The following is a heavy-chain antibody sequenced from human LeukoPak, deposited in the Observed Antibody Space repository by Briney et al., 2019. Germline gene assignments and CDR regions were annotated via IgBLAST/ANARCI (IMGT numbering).Heavy chain of an antibody. D-gene: IGHD3-10*01. V-gene: IGHV1-2*02. Sequence: RASVKVSCKASGYTFTRYYMHWVRQAPGQGLEWMGWINPNSGGTNYAQKFKGRVTMTRDTSISTAYMELSRLRSDDTAVYYGARGSTYYYGSANWFDPWGQGTLVTVSS. CDR2: INPNSGGT. CDR1: GYTFTRYY. CDR3: ARGSTYYYGSANWFDP. J-gene: IGHJ5*02.